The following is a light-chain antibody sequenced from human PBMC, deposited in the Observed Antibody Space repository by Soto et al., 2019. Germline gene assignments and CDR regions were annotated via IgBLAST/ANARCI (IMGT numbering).Light chain of an antibody. V-gene: IGKV2-28*01. CDR1: QSLLHSNGYNY. J-gene: IGKJ5*01. CDR2: LGS. Sequence: DIVMSQSPRALPVTPGEPASISCRSSQSLLHSNGYNYLDWYLQKPGQSPQLLIYLGSNRSSGVPDRFSGSGSGTDFTLKIRRVEAEDVGVYYCMQALQTLSITFGQGTRLEIK. CDR3: MQALQTLSIT.